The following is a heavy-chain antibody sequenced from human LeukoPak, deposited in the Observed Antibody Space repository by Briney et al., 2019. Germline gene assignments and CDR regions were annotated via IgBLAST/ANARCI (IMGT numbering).Heavy chain of an antibody. CDR3: ARDRAPHYDFWSGYPMDV. D-gene: IGHD3-3*01. V-gene: IGHV3-21*01. CDR1: GFTFSSYS. J-gene: IGHJ6*04. CDR2: ISSSSTYI. Sequence: PGGSLRLSCAASGFTFSSYSVNWVRQAPGKGLEWVSSISSSSTYIYYADSVKGRFTISRDNAKNSLYLQMNSLRAEDTAVYYCARDRAPHYDFWSGYPMDVWGKETTVTVSS.